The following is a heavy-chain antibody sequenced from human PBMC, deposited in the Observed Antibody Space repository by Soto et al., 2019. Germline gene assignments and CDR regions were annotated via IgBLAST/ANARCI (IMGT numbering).Heavy chain of an antibody. CDR1: GYTFTSYY. Sequence: QVQLVQSGAEVKKPGASVKVSCKASGYTFTSYYMHWVRQAPGQGLEWVGVINPSGGSITYAQNFQGRVSMTWDTSTSTVYMDLSSLRSEDTAAYYCAREARDYYGMDVWGQGTTVTVSS. V-gene: IGHV1-46*01. CDR2: INPSGGSI. J-gene: IGHJ6*02. CDR3: AREARDYYGMDV.